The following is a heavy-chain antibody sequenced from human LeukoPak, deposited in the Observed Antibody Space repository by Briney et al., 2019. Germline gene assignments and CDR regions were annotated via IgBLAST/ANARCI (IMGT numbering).Heavy chain of an antibody. CDR3: ARQRGFSTGWFSPDAFDL. CDR2: INQHGSER. CDR1: GFTFSQYW. J-gene: IGHJ3*01. Sequence: PGGSLRLSCAASGFTFSQYWMSWVRQAPGKGLEWGASINQHGSERYYVDSVKGRFTISRDNAKNSLYLQMNSLRAEDTAVYYCARQRGFSTGWFSPDAFDLWGQGTMVTVSS. V-gene: IGHV3-7*01. D-gene: IGHD6-19*01.